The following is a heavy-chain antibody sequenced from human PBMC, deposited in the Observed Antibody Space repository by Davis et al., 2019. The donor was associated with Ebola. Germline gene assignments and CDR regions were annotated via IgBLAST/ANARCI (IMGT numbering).Heavy chain of an antibody. CDR2: ISAYNGNT. CDR1: GYTFTSYG. CDR3: ARAGMVRGVPRWFDP. D-gene: IGHD3-10*01. J-gene: IGHJ5*02. V-gene: IGHV1-18*01. Sequence: ASVKVSCKASGYTFTSYGISWVRQAPGQGLEWMGWISAYNGNTNYAQKLQGRVTMTTDTSTSTAYMELRSLRSDDTAVYYCARAGMVRGVPRWFDPWGQGTLVTVSS.